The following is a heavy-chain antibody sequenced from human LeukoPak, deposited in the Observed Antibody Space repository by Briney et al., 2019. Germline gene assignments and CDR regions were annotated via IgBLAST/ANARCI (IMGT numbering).Heavy chain of an antibody. CDR1: GFTFSSYS. D-gene: IGHD1-26*01. CDR2: ISSSSSYI. J-gene: IGHJ4*02. Sequence: GGSLRLSCAASGFTFSSYSMNWVRQAPGKGLEWVSSISSSSSYIYYADSVKGRFTISRDNAKNSLYLQMNSLRAEDTAVYYCARGIGGSYGEFDYWGQGTLVTVYS. V-gene: IGHV3-21*01. CDR3: ARGIGGSYGEFDY.